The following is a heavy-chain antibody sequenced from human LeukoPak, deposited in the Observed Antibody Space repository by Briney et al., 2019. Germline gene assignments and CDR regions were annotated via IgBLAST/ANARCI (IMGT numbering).Heavy chain of an antibody. Sequence: ASVKVSCKASGHTFTGYYIHWVRQAPGQGLEWMGWINPNSGGTNYAQKFQGRVTMTRDTSIRTAYLEVSSLKSDDTAVYYCARPDYGSGSRPESWFDPWGQGTLVTVSS. J-gene: IGHJ5*02. V-gene: IGHV1-2*02. D-gene: IGHD3-10*01. CDR1: GHTFTGYY. CDR3: ARPDYGSGSRPESWFDP. CDR2: INPNSGGT.